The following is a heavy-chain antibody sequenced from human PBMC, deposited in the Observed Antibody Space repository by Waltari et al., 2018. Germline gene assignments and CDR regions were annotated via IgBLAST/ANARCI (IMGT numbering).Heavy chain of an antibody. D-gene: IGHD3-10*01. Sequence: QVQLQESGPGLVKPSQTLSLTCTFSGGSISSGGYYWSWIRHHPGKGLEWIGYIYYSGGTYYNPSLKSRVTISVDTSKNQFSLKLSSVTAADTAVYYCARLLMVRGFDYWGQGTLVTVSS. CDR3: ARLLMVRGFDY. J-gene: IGHJ4*02. V-gene: IGHV4-31*03. CDR1: GGSISSGGYY. CDR2: IYYSGGT.